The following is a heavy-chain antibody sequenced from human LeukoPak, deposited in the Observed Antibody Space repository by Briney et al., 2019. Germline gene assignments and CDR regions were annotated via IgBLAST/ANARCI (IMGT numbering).Heavy chain of an antibody. CDR3: ARPAYCGGDCTPYYYYGMDV. V-gene: IGHV1-46*01. CDR2: INPSGGST. D-gene: IGHD2-21*02. Sequence: ASVKVSCKASGYTFTNYYMHWVRQAPGQGLEWMVMINPSGGSTSYAQKFQGRVTMTRDTSTSTVYMELSSLRSEDTAVYYCARPAYCGGDCTPYYYYGMDVWGQGTTVTVSS. J-gene: IGHJ6*02. CDR1: GYTFTNYY.